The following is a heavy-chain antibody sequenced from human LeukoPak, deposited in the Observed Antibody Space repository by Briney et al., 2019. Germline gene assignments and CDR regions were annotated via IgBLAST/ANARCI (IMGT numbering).Heavy chain of an antibody. D-gene: IGHD3-3*01. Sequence: GGSLRLSCAASRFTFSSYAMSWVRQAPGKGLEWVAVIWYDGSNKYYADSVKGRFTISRDNSKNTLYLQMNSLRAEDTAVYYCARDVHDFWSGHRTNWFDPWGQGTLVTVSS. CDR1: RFTFSSYA. CDR2: IWYDGSNK. J-gene: IGHJ5*02. CDR3: ARDVHDFWSGHRTNWFDP. V-gene: IGHV3-33*08.